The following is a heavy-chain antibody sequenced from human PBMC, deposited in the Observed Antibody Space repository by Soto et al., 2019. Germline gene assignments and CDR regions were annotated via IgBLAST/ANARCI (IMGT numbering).Heavy chain of an antibody. CDR2: ISGSGGST. CDR3: AKGLSLYYGSGGPFDY. Sequence: EVQLLESGGGLVQPGGSLRLSCAASGFTFSSYAMSWVRQAPGKGLEWVSAISGSGGSTYYADSVTGRFTISRDNSKNTLYLQMHRLIAEDTAVYYCAKGLSLYYGSGGPFDYWGQGTLVTVCS. J-gene: IGHJ4*02. V-gene: IGHV3-23*01. CDR1: GFTFSSYA. D-gene: IGHD3-10*01.